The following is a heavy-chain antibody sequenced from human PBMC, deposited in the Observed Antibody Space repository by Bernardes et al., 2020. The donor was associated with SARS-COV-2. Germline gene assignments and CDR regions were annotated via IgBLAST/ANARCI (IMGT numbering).Heavy chain of an antibody. CDR3: AKLPE. Sequence: GGSLRLSCVASGFTFRNYAINWVRQAPGQGLEWVSSITVSGDSTHYADSVKRRFTISRDNSKNTLHLQMNSLRAEDTAVYFCAKLPEWGQGTLVAVSS. CDR2: ITVSGDST. J-gene: IGHJ4*02. CDR1: GFTFRNYA. V-gene: IGHV3-23*01.